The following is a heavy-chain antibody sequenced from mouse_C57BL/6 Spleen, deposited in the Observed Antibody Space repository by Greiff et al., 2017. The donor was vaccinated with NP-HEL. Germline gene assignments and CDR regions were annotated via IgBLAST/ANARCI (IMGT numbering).Heavy chain of an antibody. Sequence: DVMLVESGGGLVKPGGSLKLSCAASGFTFSDYGMHWVRQAPEKGLEWVAYISSGSSTIYYADTVKGRFTISRDNAKNTLFLQMTSLRSEDTAMCYCARPIYDGYYFDYWGQGTTLTVSS. CDR2: ISSGSSTI. CDR3: ARPIYDGYYFDY. J-gene: IGHJ2*01. D-gene: IGHD2-3*01. CDR1: GFTFSDYG. V-gene: IGHV5-17*01.